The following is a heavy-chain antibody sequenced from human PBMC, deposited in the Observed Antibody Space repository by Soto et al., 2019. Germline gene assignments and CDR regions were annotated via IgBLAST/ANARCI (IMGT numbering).Heavy chain of an antibody. V-gene: IGHV3-30-3*01. CDR1: GFTFSSYA. J-gene: IGHJ6*02. D-gene: IGHD5-12*01. CDR3: ARDSDGYETYYGMDV. Sequence: QVQLVESGGGVVQPGRSLRLSCAASGFTFSSYAMHWVRQAPGKGLEWVAVISYDGSNKYYADSVKGRFTISRDNSKNTLYLQMNSLRAEDTAVYYCARDSDGYETYYGMDVRGQGTTVTVSS. CDR2: ISYDGSNK.